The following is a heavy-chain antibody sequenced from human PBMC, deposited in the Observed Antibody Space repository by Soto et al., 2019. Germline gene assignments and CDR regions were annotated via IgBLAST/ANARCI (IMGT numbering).Heavy chain of an antibody. Sequence: LSLTCTVSGGSISSEGYYWSWFRQLPGKGLEWIGDIYYSGTTYHNPSLRSRLTISGDASKNQFSLKLSSVTAADTALYYCARGRGYSYGPYYFDYWGQGTMVTVYS. CDR3: ARGRGYSYGPYYFDY. J-gene: IGHJ4*02. V-gene: IGHV4-31*03. CDR2: IYYSGTT. D-gene: IGHD5-18*01. CDR1: GGSISSEGYY.